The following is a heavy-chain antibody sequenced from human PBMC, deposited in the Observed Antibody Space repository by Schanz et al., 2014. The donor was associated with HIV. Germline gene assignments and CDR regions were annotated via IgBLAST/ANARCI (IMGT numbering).Heavy chain of an antibody. D-gene: IGHD3-10*01. J-gene: IGHJ4*02. CDR1: GETFSNYV. V-gene: IGHV1-69*06. CDR3: VRGVIYYDSGSYYNYFDY. Sequence: QVQLVQSGAEVKKPGSSVRVSCKASGETFSNYVISWVRPAPGQGLEWMGGIIPISGTANYAQKFQGRVTMTADKSTSAAYMELSSLRSEDTAVYYCVRGVIYYDSGSYYNYFDYWGQGTLVTVSS. CDR2: IIPISGTA.